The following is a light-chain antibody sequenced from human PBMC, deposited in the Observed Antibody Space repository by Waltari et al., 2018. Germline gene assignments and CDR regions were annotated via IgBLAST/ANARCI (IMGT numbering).Light chain of an antibody. Sequence: IVLTQSPGTLSLSPGGRATLSCRASQNIGHYLAWYQQKPGQAPRLLIYASSTRAAGIPDRFSASGSGAAFYLTITRLEPDDFAVYYCQHQFRLPATFGQGTKV. CDR1: QNIGHY. V-gene: IGKV3-20*01. CDR2: ASS. CDR3: QHQFRLPAT. J-gene: IGKJ1*01.